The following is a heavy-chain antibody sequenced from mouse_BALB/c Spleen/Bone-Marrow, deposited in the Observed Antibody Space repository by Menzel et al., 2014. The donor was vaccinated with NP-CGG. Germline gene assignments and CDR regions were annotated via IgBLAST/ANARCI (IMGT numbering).Heavy chain of an antibody. V-gene: IGHV3-2*02. J-gene: IGHJ2*01. CDR1: DCSITSDYA. CDR3: TRWGGDYGSFDY. CDR2: INSNGST. Sequence: EVQLQQSGPGLVKPSQSLSLTCTVTDCSITSDYAWNWIRQFPGNKLEWMGYINSNGSTSYNPSLKSRISISRDTSKNQFFLQLKSVTTEDAATYYCTRWGGDYGSFDYWGQGTTLTVSS. D-gene: IGHD2-13*01.